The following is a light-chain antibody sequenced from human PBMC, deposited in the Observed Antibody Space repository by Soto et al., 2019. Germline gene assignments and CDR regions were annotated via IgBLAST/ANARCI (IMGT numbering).Light chain of an antibody. CDR1: TRDVGGFDY. Sequence: QSVLTQPASVSGSPGQSITISCTGTTRDVGGFDYVSWYQQHPGKAPKLIIYEVTNRPSGVSSRFSGSKSGDTASLTISGLQADDGADYYCSSHTSSSTPYIFGTGTKV. CDR2: EVT. V-gene: IGLV2-14*01. CDR3: SSHTSSSTPYI. J-gene: IGLJ1*01.